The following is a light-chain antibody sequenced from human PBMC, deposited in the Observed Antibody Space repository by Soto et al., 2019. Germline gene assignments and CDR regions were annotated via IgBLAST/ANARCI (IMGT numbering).Light chain of an antibody. CDR1: SSNIVAGYD. Sequence: QTVVTQPPSVSGAPGQRVTISCTGSSSNIVAGYDVHWYQQLPGTAPKLLISGNSNRPSGVPDRFSGSKSGTSASLAITGLQAEDEADYYCQSYDSSLSGWVFGGGTKVTVL. J-gene: IGLJ3*02. CDR3: QSYDSSLSGWV. V-gene: IGLV1-40*01. CDR2: GNS.